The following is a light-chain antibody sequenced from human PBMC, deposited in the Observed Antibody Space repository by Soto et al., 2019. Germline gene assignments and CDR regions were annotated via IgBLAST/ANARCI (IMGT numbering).Light chain of an antibody. CDR1: SSNIGNNT. J-gene: IGLJ2*01. V-gene: IGLV1-44*01. CDR2: SNN. CDR3: ASWDDSLNGVV. Sequence: QLVLTQPPSASGTPGQRVTISCSGSSSNIGNNTVHWYQQLPGTAPQLLIYSNNQRPSGVPDRISGSKSGTSASLAISGLQSDDEADYYCASWDDSLNGVVFGGGTKLTVL.